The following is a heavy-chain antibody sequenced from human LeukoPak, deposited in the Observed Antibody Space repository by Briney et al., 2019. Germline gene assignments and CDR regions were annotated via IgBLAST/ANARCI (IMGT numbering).Heavy chain of an antibody. CDR3: AKGTFDWSLLLYFDS. CDR1: GFNFSIYP. J-gene: IGHJ4*02. Sequence: GGSLRLFCTTSGFNFSIYPMTWVRQAPGKGLGWVSVIGGSGGNTYYADSVKGRFTISRDNSKNTMYLQMNSPRAEDTAVYYCAKGTFDWSLLLYFDSWGQGILVTVSS. CDR2: IGGSGGNT. V-gene: IGHV3-23*01. D-gene: IGHD3-9*01.